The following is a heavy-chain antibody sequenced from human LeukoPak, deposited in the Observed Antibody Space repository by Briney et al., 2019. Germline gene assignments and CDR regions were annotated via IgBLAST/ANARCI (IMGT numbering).Heavy chain of an antibody. V-gene: IGHV3-30*03. J-gene: IGHJ4*02. CDR1: GFTFSSYG. Sequence: PGGSLRLSCAASGFTFSSYGMHWVRQAPGKGLEWVALISSDGSNNYYANSVKGRFTISRDNSKNTLYLQMNSLRAEDTAVYYCAREPSKSRYYDSSGSGDWGRGTLVTVSS. D-gene: IGHD3-22*01. CDR2: ISSDGSNN. CDR3: AREPSKSRYYDSSGSGD.